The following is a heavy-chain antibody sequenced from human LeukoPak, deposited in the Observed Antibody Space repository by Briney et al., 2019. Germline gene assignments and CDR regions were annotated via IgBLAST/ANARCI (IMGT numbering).Heavy chain of an antibody. CDR3: AKDIFTMVRGVVDY. CDR1: GFTFSTYW. CDR2: ISSDGSIT. V-gene: IGHV3-74*01. J-gene: IGHJ4*02. D-gene: IGHD3-10*01. Sequence: PGGSLRLSCAASGFTFSTYWMHWVRQAPGKGLVWVSRISSDGSITGYADSVKGRFTISRDNAKNSLYLQMNSLRAEDTALYYCAKDIFTMVRGVVDYWGQGTLVTVSS.